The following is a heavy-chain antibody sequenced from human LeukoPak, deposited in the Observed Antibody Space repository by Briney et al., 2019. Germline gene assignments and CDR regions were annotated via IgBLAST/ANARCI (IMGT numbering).Heavy chain of an antibody. D-gene: IGHD6-13*01. CDR2: MNPNSGNT. CDR1: GYTFTSYD. CDR3: ARVGSLAAAATWRFDY. J-gene: IGHJ4*02. V-gene: IGHV1-8*03. Sequence: GASVKVSCKASGYTFTSYDINWVRQATGQGLEWMGWMNPNSGNTGYAQKFQGRVTITRNTSISTAYMELSSLRSEDTAVYYCARVGSLAAAATWRFDYWGQGTLVTVSS.